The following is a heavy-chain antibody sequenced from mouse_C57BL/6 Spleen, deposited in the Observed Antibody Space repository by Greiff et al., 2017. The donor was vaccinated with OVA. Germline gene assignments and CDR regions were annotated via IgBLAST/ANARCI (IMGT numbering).Heavy chain of an antibody. CDR3: ARYDYDGYFDV. V-gene: IGHV3-6*01. D-gene: IGHD2-4*01. Sequence: EVKVEESGPGLVKPSQSLSLTCSVTGYSITSGYYWNWIRQFPGNKLEWMGYISYDGSNNYNPSLKNRISITRDTSKNQFFLKLNSVTTEDTATYYCARYDYDGYFDVWGTGTTVTVSS. J-gene: IGHJ1*03. CDR2: ISYDGSN. CDR1: GYSITSGYY.